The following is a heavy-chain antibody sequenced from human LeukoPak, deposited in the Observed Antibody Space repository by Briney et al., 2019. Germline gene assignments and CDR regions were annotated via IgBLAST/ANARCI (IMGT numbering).Heavy chain of an antibody. V-gene: IGHV1-18*01. Sequence: SVKVSCKTSVYSLTNYGVTCVPRATRQAREWMGWLSGYNSKPFYAQKFQGRVTMTPDTSTSTVYMEVRSLKSDDTAVYYCAREGLRSIAARRGTRDYMDVWGKGTTVIVPS. J-gene: IGHJ6*03. CDR2: LSGYNSKP. D-gene: IGHD6-6*01. CDR3: AREGLRSIAARRGTRDYMDV. CDR1: VYSLTNYG.